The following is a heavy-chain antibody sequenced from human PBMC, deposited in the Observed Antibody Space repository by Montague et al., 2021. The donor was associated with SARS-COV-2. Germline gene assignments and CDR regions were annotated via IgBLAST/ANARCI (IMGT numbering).Heavy chain of an antibody. CDR1: GFSLSTSGMC. Sequence: PALVQPTQTLTLTCTFSGFSLSTSGMCVSWIRQPPGKALEWLALIDCDDDKYYSTSLKTRLTISKDTSKNQVVLTMTNMDPVDTATYYCARISAWYSSGWSAFDYWGQGTLVTVSS. CDR2: IDCDDDK. CDR3: ARISAWYSSGWSAFDY. J-gene: IGHJ4*02. V-gene: IGHV2-70*01. D-gene: IGHD6-19*01.